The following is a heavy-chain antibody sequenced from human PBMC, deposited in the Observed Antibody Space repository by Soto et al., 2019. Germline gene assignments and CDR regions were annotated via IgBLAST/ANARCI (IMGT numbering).Heavy chain of an antibody. J-gene: IGHJ5*02. D-gene: IGHD1-20*01. CDR3: ARLIITGTVDWFDP. CDR1: GGSISSYY. V-gene: IGHV4-59*01. CDR2: IYYSGST. Sequence: SETLSLTCTVSGGSISSYYWSWIRQPPGKGLEWIGYIYYSGSTNYNPSLKSRVTISVDTSKNQFSLKLSSVTAADTAMYYCARLIITGTVDWFDPWGQGTLVTVSS.